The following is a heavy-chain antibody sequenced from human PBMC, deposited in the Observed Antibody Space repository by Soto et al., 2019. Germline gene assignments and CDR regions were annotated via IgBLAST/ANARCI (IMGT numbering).Heavy chain of an antibody. CDR3: ARDTSCGGYCYASYYSSYGMDV. V-gene: IGHV3-11*01. J-gene: IGHJ6*02. CDR2: ISRSGSII. D-gene: IGHD2-21*02. Sequence: QVQLVESGGGLVKPGGSLRLSCAASGFTFSDYYMSWIRQAPGKGLEWFSYISRSGSIIYYSDSVKGRFPISRDNAKHAVYLHMNSLRAEYTAVYYCARDTSCGGYCYASYYSSYGMDVWGQGSTVTVAS. CDR1: GFTFSDYY.